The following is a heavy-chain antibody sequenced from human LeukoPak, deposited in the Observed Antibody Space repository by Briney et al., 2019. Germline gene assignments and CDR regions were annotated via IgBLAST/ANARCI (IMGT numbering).Heavy chain of an antibody. CDR1: GGSITSDY. V-gene: IGHV4-4*07. Sequence: SETLSLTRTVVGGSITSDYWSWIRQPAGKGLEWIGRIFTSGSTAYNPSLKSRVTMSLDTSRNQFFLKLSSVTAADTAAYFCSRGGANDLWGQGTLVTVSS. CDR3: SRGGANDL. CDR2: IFTSGST. J-gene: IGHJ5*02. D-gene: IGHD4/OR15-4a*01.